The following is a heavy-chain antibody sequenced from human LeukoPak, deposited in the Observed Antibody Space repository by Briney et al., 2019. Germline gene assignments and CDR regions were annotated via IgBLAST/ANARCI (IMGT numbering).Heavy chain of an antibody. CDR3: ATTYCSDGSCYWFSLDY. CDR2: ISAKTGKT. D-gene: IGHD2-15*01. V-gene: IGHV1-18*01. CDR1: GYTFTSYG. J-gene: IGHJ4*02. Sequence: ASVKVSCKASGYTFTSYGISWVRQAPGQGLEWMGWISAKTGKTKYAQNLQGRVIMTTDTSTSTAYMELRSLRSDDTAVYYCATTYCSDGSCYWFSLDYWGQGTLVTVSS.